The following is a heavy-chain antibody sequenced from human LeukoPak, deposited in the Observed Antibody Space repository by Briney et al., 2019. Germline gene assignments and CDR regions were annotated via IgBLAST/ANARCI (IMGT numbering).Heavy chain of an antibody. CDR1: GFVFSTYA. D-gene: IGHD1-1*01. CDR2: ISSSGDNT. V-gene: IGHV3-23*01. CDR3: AKVKALDAVASYFDY. Sequence: WGSLRLSCAASGFVFSTYAMGWVRQAPGKGLEWVSAISSSGDNTYYADSVKGQFTISRDNSKNTLDLQMNSLRAEDTAMYHCAKVKALDAVASYFDYWGQGTLVTVSS. J-gene: IGHJ4*02.